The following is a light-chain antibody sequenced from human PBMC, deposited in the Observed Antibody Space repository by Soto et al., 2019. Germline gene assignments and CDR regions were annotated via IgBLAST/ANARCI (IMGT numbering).Light chain of an antibody. Sequence: EIVMTQSPATLSVSQGERVTLSCRASQSVSSNLAWYQQEVGQAPRLLIYGASTRATGIPARFSGSGSGTEFTLTISSLQSEDFAVYYCQQYNNWPPWTFGQGTKVDIK. CDR1: QSVSSN. J-gene: IGKJ1*01. CDR3: QQYNNWPPWT. CDR2: GAS. V-gene: IGKV3-15*01.